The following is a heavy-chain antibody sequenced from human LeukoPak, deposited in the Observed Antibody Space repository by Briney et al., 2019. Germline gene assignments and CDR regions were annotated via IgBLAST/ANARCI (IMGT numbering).Heavy chain of an antibody. CDR3: AKQALYCSSTSCYIFRT. Sequence: GGSLRLSCAASGFTFSSYAMSWVRQAPGKGLEWVSAISGSGGSTYCADSVKGRFTISRDNSKNTLYLQMNSLRAEDTAVYYCAKQALYCSSTSCYIFRTWGQGTLVTVSS. D-gene: IGHD2-2*02. J-gene: IGHJ4*02. V-gene: IGHV3-23*01. CDR2: ISGSGGST. CDR1: GFTFSSYA.